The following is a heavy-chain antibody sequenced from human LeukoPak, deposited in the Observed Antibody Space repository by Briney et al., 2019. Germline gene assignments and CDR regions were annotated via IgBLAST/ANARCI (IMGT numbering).Heavy chain of an antibody. CDR2: IKPNSGDT. J-gene: IGHJ5*02. CDR3: VRDRPHNWFDP. V-gene: IGHV1-2*02. CDR1: GYTFTGYY. Sequence: ASVKVSCKASGYTFTGYYIHWVRQAPGQGLEWMGLIKPNSGDTKYAQKFQGRVTMTRDTSITTAYMELSSLRSDDTALYYCVRDRPHNWFDPWGQGTLVIVSS.